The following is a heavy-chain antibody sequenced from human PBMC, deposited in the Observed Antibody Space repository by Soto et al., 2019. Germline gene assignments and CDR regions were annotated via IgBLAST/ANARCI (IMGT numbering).Heavy chain of an antibody. CDR2: INHSGST. Sequence: PSETLSLTCAVYGGSLSGDYGSWIRQPPGKGLGWIGEINHSGSTNYNPSLKSRLIMSVDTSRNQFSLRLTSVTAADTAVYYCARGLYDLRSGDRFDIWGQGTVVTVSS. CDR3: ARGLYDLRSGDRFDI. J-gene: IGHJ3*02. V-gene: IGHV4-34*01. D-gene: IGHD3-3*01. CDR1: GGSLSGDY.